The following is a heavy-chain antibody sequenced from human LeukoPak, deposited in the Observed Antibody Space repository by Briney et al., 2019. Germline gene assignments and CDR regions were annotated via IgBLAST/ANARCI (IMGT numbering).Heavy chain of an antibody. V-gene: IGHV3-30*04. Sequence: GGSLRLSCVASGFRFSSYAIHWVRQAPGKGLEWVALISDNGRRKEYADSVKGRFTIDRDNSRNTVYLQMNSLRPDDTAIYFCARQEARGYYYGGLDYWGQGNLVTVSS. CDR1: GFRFSSYA. J-gene: IGHJ4*02. D-gene: IGHD3-22*01. CDR3: ARQEARGYYYGGLDY. CDR2: ISDNGRRK.